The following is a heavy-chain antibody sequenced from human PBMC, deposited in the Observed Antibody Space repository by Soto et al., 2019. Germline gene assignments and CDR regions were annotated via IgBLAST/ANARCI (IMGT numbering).Heavy chain of an antibody. J-gene: IGHJ4*02. V-gene: IGHV4-34*01. Sequence: PSETLSLTCAVYGGSFSGYYWSWIRQPPGKGLEWIGEINHSGSTNYNPSLKSRVTISVDTSKNQFSLKLSSATAADTAVYYCARGATMIVVVRGLDYWGQGTLVTVSS. CDR1: GGSFSGYY. CDR2: INHSGST. CDR3: ARGATMIVVVRGLDY. D-gene: IGHD3-22*01.